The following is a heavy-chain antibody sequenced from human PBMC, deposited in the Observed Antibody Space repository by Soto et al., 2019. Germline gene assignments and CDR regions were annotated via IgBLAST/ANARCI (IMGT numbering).Heavy chain of an antibody. Sequence: GGSLRLSCAASGFTFSSYGMHWVRQAPGKGLEWVAVIWYDGSNKYYADSVKGRFTISRDNSKNTLYLQMNSLRAEDTAVYYCAREGYCSSTSCPEAYYYYYGMDVWGQGTTVTVSS. V-gene: IGHV3-33*01. J-gene: IGHJ6*02. CDR3: AREGYCSSTSCPEAYYYYYGMDV. CDR2: IWYDGSNK. CDR1: GFTFSSYG. D-gene: IGHD2-2*01.